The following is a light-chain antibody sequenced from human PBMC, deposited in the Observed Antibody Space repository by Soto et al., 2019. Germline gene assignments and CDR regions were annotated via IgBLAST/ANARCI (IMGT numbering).Light chain of an antibody. Sequence: QSVLNQPASVSGSPGQSITMSCTGTSSDVGAFNYVSWYQQHPGKAPKVMIYHVTNRPSGVSNRFSGSKSGNTASLTISGLQTEDEADYCCTSYTSGSTFVVFGGGTKLTVL. CDR2: HVT. CDR3: TSYTSGSTFVV. J-gene: IGLJ2*01. CDR1: SSDVGAFNY. V-gene: IGLV2-14*01.